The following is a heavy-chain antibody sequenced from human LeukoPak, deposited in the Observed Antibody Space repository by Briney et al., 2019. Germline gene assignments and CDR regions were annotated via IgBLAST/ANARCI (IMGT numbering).Heavy chain of an antibody. CDR3: AKDQLWFGELLLYYFDY. D-gene: IGHD3-10*01. Sequence: PGGSLRLSCAASGFTFSSYWMDWVRQAPGKGLVWVSRIGPDGSGAAYSDSVMGRFTISRDNAKNTLHLQMDSLRVEDTAVYYCAKDQLWFGELLLYYFDYWGQGTLVTVSS. CDR1: GFTFSSYW. CDR2: IGPDGSGA. V-gene: IGHV3-74*01. J-gene: IGHJ4*02.